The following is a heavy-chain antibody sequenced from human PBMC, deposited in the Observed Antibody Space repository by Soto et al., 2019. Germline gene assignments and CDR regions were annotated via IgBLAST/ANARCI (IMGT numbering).Heavy chain of an antibody. CDR2: ISAYNGIT. V-gene: IGHV1-18*01. CDR3: ARDRGVAPPVAGNTHSYYYMDV. Sequence: QEQLVQSGVEVKKLGASVKVSCKASGYSFTNYGITWVRQAPGQGFEWMGWISAYNGITNYAQKFQGRVTLTTHASPSIAYLELRRPRSDDTAVYYCARDRGVAPPVAGNTHSYYYMDVWGKGTTVTVSS. D-gene: IGHD6-19*01. J-gene: IGHJ6*03. CDR1: GYSFTNYG.